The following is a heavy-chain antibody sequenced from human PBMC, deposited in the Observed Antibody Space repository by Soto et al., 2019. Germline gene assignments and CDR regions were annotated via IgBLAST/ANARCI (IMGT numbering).Heavy chain of an antibody. CDR1: GFVFSSYG. J-gene: IGHJ3*02. D-gene: IGHD3-3*01. Sequence: PGGSLRLSCATSGFVFSSYGMHWVRQAPGKGLEWVAVISYDGADIYYADSVRGRFTISRDNSKDTLYLHMSSLRSEDTAVYYCARGYDFWSYDAFDIWGQGTMVTVSS. CDR2: ISYDGADI. V-gene: IGHV3-30*03. CDR3: ARGYDFWSYDAFDI.